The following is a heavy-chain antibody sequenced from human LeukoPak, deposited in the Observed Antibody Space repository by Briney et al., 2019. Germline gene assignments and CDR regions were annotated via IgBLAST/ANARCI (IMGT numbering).Heavy chain of an antibody. CDR2: INHSGST. J-gene: IGHJ6*03. CDR3: ARVYGGSWRNYYYYYYMDV. D-gene: IGHD2-15*01. CDR1: GGSITSSSYY. V-gene: IGHV4-39*07. Sequence: SETLSLTCTVSGGSITSSSYYWGWIRQPAGKGLEWIGEINHSGSTNYNPSLKSRVTISVDTSKNQFSLKLSSVTAADTAVYYCARVYGGSWRNYYYYYYMDVWGKGTTVTVSS.